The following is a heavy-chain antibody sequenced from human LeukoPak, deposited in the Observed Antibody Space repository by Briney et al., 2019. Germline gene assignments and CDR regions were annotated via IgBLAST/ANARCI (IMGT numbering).Heavy chain of an antibody. CDR1: GGSTSSSSYY. CDR2: IYYSGST. V-gene: IGHV4-39*01. CDR3: ERLSGSYHDF. J-gene: IGHJ4*02. Sequence: PSETLSLTCAVSGGSTSSSSYYWGWIRQPPGKGLEWIGSIYYSGSTYYNPSLKSRVTISVDTSKNQFSLKLTSVTAADTAVYYCERLSGSYHDFWGQGILVTVSS. D-gene: IGHD1-26*01.